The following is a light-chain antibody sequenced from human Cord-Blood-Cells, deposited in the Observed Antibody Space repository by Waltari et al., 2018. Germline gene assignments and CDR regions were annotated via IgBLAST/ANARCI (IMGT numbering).Light chain of an antibody. CDR3: QQYYSTPYT. J-gene: IGKJ2*01. CDR1: QSVLYSSNNKND. CDR2: WAS. Sequence: DIVMTQSPDSLAVSLGERDTIRCKSSQSVLYSSNNKNDLAWYQQKPGQPPQLLIYWASTRESGVPDRFSGSWSGTDFTLTISSLQAEDVAVYCCQQYYSTPYTFGHGTKLDIK. V-gene: IGKV4-1*01.